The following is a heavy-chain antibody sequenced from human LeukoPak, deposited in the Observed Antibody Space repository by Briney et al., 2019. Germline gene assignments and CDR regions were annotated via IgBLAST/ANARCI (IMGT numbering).Heavy chain of an antibody. Sequence: PGGSLRLSCAASGLTYSSYSMNWVRQAPGKGLEWVSYISSSSSTIYYADSVKGRFTISRDNAKNSLYLQMNSLRAEDTAVYYCARAKYYYDSSGYYSLDYWGQGTLVTVSS. D-gene: IGHD3-22*01. CDR1: GLTYSSYS. J-gene: IGHJ4*02. CDR2: ISSSSSTI. CDR3: ARAKYYYDSSGYYSLDY. V-gene: IGHV3-48*01.